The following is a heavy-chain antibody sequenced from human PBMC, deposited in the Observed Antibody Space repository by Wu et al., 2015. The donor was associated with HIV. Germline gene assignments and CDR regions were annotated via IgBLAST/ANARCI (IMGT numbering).Heavy chain of an antibody. Sequence: QLVQSGTEMKKPGASVKVSCKASGYTFTSYDINWVRQATGQGLEWMGWMNPNSGNTGYAQKFQGRVTMTRNTSISTAYMELSSLRSEDTAVYYCARAYSSGWHDLFPHAFDVWGQGTMVTVSS. V-gene: IGHV1-8*01. CDR1: GYTFTSYD. D-gene: IGHD6-19*01. CDR2: MNPNSGNT. J-gene: IGHJ3*01. CDR3: ARAYSSGWHDLFPHAFDV.